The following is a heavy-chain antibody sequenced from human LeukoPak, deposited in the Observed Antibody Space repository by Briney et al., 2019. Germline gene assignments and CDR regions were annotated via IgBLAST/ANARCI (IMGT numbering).Heavy chain of an antibody. D-gene: IGHD2-8*01. Sequence: SQTLSLTCAISGDSASSNSAAWNWIRQAPSRGLEWLGRTYYRSKWYNDYAVSVKSRITINPDTSKNQFSLQLNSVTPEDTAVYYCARTMACTNGVCSFYFDYWGQGTLVTVSS. V-gene: IGHV6-1*01. CDR2: TYYRSKWYN. CDR3: ARTMACTNGVCSFYFDY. J-gene: IGHJ4*02. CDR1: GDSASSNSAA.